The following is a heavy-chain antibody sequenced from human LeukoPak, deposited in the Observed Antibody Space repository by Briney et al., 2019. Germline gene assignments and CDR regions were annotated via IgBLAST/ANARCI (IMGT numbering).Heavy chain of an antibody. D-gene: IGHD5-24*01. Sequence: GGSLRLSRAASGFTVSSNYMSWVRQAPGKGREWVSVIYSGGSTYYADSVKGRFTISRDNSKNTLYLQMNSLRAEDTAVYYCARDTGMARTMGDAFDIWGQGTMVTVSS. CDR2: IYSGGST. V-gene: IGHV3-53*01. J-gene: IGHJ3*02. CDR3: ARDTGMARTMGDAFDI. CDR1: GFTVSSNY.